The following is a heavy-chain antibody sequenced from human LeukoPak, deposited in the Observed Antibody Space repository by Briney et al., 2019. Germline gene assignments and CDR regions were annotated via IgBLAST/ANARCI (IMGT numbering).Heavy chain of an antibody. Sequence: PGGSLRLSCAASGFTFSSDSMNWVRQAPGKGLEWVSSISSSSSYIYYADSVKGRFTISRDNAKNSLYLQMNSLRAEDTAVYYCARNTAVGTNWFDPWGQGTLMTVSS. J-gene: IGHJ5*02. CDR1: GFTFSSDS. CDR3: ARNTAVGTNWFDP. D-gene: IGHD2-21*02. V-gene: IGHV3-21*01. CDR2: ISSSSSYI.